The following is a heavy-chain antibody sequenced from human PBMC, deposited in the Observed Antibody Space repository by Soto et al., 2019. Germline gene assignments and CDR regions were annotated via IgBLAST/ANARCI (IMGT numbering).Heavy chain of an antibody. CDR1: GGTFSSYA. V-gene: IGHV1-69*13. Sequence: GASVKVSCKASGGTFSSYAISWVRQAPGQGLEWMGGIIPIFGTANYAQKFQGRVTITADESTSTAYMELSSLRSEDTAVYYCARVLMNGSGPPRFFDIWGQGTMVTVSS. D-gene: IGHD2-15*01. J-gene: IGHJ3*02. CDR3: ARVLMNGSGPPRFFDI. CDR2: IIPIFGTA.